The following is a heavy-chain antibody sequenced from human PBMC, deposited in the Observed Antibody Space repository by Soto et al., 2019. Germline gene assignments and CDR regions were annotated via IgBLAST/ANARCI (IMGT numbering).Heavy chain of an antibody. CDR1: GGTFSSYA. CDR3: TSEGVSTGLV. CDR2: IILIFGTA. J-gene: IGHJ4*02. D-gene: IGHD5-12*01. Sequence: VKVSCKASGGTFSSYAISWVRQAPGQGLEWMGGIILIFGTANYAQKFQGRVTITADVATSTAYMELSSLRSEDTAVYYCTSEGVSTGLVWGPGSLVTVSS. V-gene: IGHV1-69*13.